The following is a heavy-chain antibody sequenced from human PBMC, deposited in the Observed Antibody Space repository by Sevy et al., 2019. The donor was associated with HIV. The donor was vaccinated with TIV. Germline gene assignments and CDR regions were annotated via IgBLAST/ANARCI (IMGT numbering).Heavy chain of an antibody. Sequence: GGSLRLSCAASGFTFSDYYMSWIRQAPGKGLEWVSYISSSSSYTNYADSVKGRFTISRDNAKNSLYLQMNSLRAEDTVVYYWAREGRSSSRDLSWFDPWGQGTLDTVSS. CDR3: AREGRSSSRDLSWFDP. CDR1: GFTFSDYY. D-gene: IGHD6-13*01. CDR2: ISSSSSYT. V-gene: IGHV3-11*06. J-gene: IGHJ5*02.